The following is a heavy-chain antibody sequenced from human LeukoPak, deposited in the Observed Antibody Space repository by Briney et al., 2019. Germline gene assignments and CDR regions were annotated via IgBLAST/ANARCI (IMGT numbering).Heavy chain of an antibody. CDR1: GGTFSSYA. J-gene: IGHJ4*02. V-gene: IGHV1-69*04. CDR2: IIPILGIA. Sequence: SVKVSCKASGGTFSSYAISWVRQAPGQGLEWMGRIIPILGIANYAQKFQGRVTVTADKSTSTAYMELSSLRSEDTAVYYCARSSGWYYFDYWGQGTLVTVSS. CDR3: ARSSGWYYFDY. D-gene: IGHD6-19*01.